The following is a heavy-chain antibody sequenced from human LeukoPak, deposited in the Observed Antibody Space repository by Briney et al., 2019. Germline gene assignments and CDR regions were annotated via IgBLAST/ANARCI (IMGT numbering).Heavy chain of an antibody. CDR2: INHSGSP. CDR3: ARAGRLYSSKVDFDY. V-gene: IGHV4-34*01. Sequence: SQTLSLTCAVYGRSLSGYYWSWIRPPPGKGLEWVGEINHSGSPNYHPSLKGQVTISVDTSKNQFSLKLSSVTAADTAVYYCARAGRLYSSKVDFDYWGQGTLVTVSS. D-gene: IGHD6-13*01. CDR1: GRSLSGYY. J-gene: IGHJ4*02.